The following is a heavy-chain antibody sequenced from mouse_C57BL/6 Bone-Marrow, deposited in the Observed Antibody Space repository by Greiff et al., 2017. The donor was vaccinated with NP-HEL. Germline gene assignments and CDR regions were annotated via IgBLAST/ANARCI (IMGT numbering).Heavy chain of an antibody. CDR3: ARDYYGYGVNYFDY. Sequence: EVMLVESGGGLVKPGGSLKLSCAASGFTFSSYAMSWVRQTPEKRLEWVATISDGGSYTYSPDNVKGRFTISRDNAKNNLYLQMSHLKSEDTAMYYCARDYYGYGVNYFDYWGQGTTLTVSS. J-gene: IGHJ2*01. CDR1: GFTFSSYA. V-gene: IGHV5-4*01. CDR2: ISDGGSYT. D-gene: IGHD2-2*01.